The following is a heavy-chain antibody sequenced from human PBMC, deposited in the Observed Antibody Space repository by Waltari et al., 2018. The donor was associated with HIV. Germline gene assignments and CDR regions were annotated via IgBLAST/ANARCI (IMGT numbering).Heavy chain of an antibody. CDR2: IRYDGSNK. V-gene: IGHV3-30*02. J-gene: IGHJ6*02. Sequence: QVQLVESGGGVVQPGGSLRLSCAASGFTFSSYGMHWVRQAPGKGLEWVAFIRYDGSNKYYADSVKGRFTISRDNSKNTLYLQMNSLRAEDTAVYYCAKDSFYCSGGSCYSDNYGMDVWGQGTTVTVSS. D-gene: IGHD2-15*01. CDR1: GFTFSSYG. CDR3: AKDSFYCSGGSCYSDNYGMDV.